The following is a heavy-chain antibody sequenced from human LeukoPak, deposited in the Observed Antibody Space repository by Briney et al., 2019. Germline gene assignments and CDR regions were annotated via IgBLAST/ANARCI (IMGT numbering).Heavy chain of an antibody. CDR1: GYTFTVYY. J-gene: IGHJ4*02. Sequence: GASVKVSCKASGYTFTVYYMHWVRQAPGQGLEWMGWINPNSGGTNYAQKFQGWVTMTRDTSISTAYMELSRLRSDDTAVYYCARGGLCSSTSCYTTFDYWGQGTLVTVSS. CDR2: INPNSGGT. CDR3: ARGGLCSSTSCYTTFDY. V-gene: IGHV1-2*04. D-gene: IGHD2-2*02.